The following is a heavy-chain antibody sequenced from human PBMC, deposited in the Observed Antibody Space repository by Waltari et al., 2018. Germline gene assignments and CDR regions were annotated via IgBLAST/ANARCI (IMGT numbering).Heavy chain of an antibody. V-gene: IGHV3-33*06. CDR2: IWFDERKK. Sequence: QVQLVESGGGVVQPGRSLRLSCAASVFTFGISAMRWVGQAPGRGLEWVAMIWFDERKKYYSESVRGRFTISRDNSKNTLYLQMNSLRAEDTAIYYCAKDRTEPPDSDYGMGVWGQGTTVIVSS. CDR3: AKDRTEPPDSDYGMGV. CDR1: VFTFGISA. J-gene: IGHJ6*02.